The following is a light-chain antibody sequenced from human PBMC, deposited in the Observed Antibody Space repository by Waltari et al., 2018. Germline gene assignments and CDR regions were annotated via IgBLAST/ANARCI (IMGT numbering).Light chain of an antibody. CDR1: QSVSSN. Sequence: ELVMTQSPATLSVSPGERATLSCRASQSVSSNLAWYQQKPGQAPRLLIYGTSTRATGIPARFSGSGSGTEFTLTISSMQSEDFAVYYWQQYNNWPYTFGQGTRLGIK. V-gene: IGKV3-15*01. CDR2: GTS. J-gene: IGKJ2*01. CDR3: QQYNNWPYT.